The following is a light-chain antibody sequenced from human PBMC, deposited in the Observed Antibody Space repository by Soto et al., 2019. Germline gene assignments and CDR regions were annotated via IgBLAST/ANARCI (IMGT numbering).Light chain of an antibody. CDR2: AAA. CDR3: QQTYSIPWT. CDR1: HSVTKF. V-gene: IGKV1-39*01. Sequence: DIPMTQSPSSLSASVGDRVIITCRASHSVTKFLNWFQQKTGKAPKILIYAAASLQSGVPSRFSGSGSGTDFNLTISRLQPEDFATYYCQQTYSIPWTFGQGTKVEIK. J-gene: IGKJ1*01.